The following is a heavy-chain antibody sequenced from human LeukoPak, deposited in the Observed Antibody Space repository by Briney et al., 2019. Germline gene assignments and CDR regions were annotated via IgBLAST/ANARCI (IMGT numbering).Heavy chain of an antibody. Sequence: GASVTVSCKASGYTFTSYGISWVRQAPGQGLEWMGWISGYNGNTHYAQRLQGRVTMTTDTSTSTAYMELRSLRSDDTAVYYCARDLRLTSYSNNALGYWGQGTLVTVSS. CDR2: ISGYNGNT. J-gene: IGHJ4*02. CDR3: ARDLRLTSYSNNALGY. D-gene: IGHD6-13*01. CDR1: GYTFTSYG. V-gene: IGHV1-18*01.